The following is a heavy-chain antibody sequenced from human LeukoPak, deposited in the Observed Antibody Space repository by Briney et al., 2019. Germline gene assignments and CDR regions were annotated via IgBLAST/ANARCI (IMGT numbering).Heavy chain of an antibody. D-gene: IGHD5-12*01. Sequence: SVKVSCKASGGTFSSYAISWVRQAPGQGFEWMGRIIPILGIANYAQKFQGRVTITADKSTSTAYLELSSLRSEDTAVYYCASTDIVATIRGYYFDYWGQGTLVTVSS. J-gene: IGHJ4*02. V-gene: IGHV1-69*04. CDR2: IIPILGIA. CDR3: ASTDIVATIRGYYFDY. CDR1: GGTFSSYA.